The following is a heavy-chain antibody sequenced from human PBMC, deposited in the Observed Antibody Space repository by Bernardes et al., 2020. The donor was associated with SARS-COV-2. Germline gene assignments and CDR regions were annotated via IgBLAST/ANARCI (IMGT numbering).Heavy chain of an antibody. Sequence: VGSLLPSCAASGFTFRSSTMNWVRQAPGPGLAWISSISTSSSYISYSDSVRGRFTISRDNAKNSVSLQMNSLRAEDTAVYYCARVDFSNLYYFDYWGQGTPVTVSS. V-gene: IGHV3-21*06. CDR2: ISTSSSYI. CDR3: ARVDFSNLYYFDY. J-gene: IGHJ4*02. D-gene: IGHD4-4*01. CDR1: GFTFRSST.